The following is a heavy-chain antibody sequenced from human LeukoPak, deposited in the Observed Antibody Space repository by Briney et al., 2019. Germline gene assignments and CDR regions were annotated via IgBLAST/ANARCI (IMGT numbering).Heavy chain of an antibody. J-gene: IGHJ6*02. CDR2: ISHSGTA. D-gene: IGHD2-21*02. CDR3: AREPCGGDSYPYYYYPLDV. V-gene: IGHV4-31*03. Sequence: SETLSLTCSVSGASISTPGYYWTWIRQSPRQGLEWIGYISHSGTAYSNPYLKSRLTLSVDTSQNQFSLHLRSVSDADTGVYYCAREPCGGDSYPYYYYPLDVWGQGTTVTVSS. CDR1: GASISTPGYY.